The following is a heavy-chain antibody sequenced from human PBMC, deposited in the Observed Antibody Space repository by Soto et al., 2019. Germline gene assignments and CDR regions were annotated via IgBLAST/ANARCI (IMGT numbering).Heavy chain of an antibody. CDR1: GFTVSNNY. CDR2: IYSGGGT. Sequence: EMQLVESGRGLVQPGGSLRLSCAASGFTVSNNYMNWFRLAPGKGLEWVSLIYSGGGTYYADSVKGRFTISRDNSKNTLYLQMNSLRAEDTAVYYCARNGWGMATVGMWGPGTLVTVSS. D-gene: IGHD4-4*01. CDR3: ARNGWGMATVGM. V-gene: IGHV3-53*01. J-gene: IGHJ4*02.